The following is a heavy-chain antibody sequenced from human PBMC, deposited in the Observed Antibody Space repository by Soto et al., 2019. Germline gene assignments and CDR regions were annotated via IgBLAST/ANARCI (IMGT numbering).Heavy chain of an antibody. Sequence: QVHMVESGGGLVKHGGSLRLSCAASGFTFSCYQMSWIRQAPGKGMGWVSNIGSGGIYVYYEDSVKGRFTISRNTANITLFLHMDTLRAKVEVVYYCARDLIPPPSDHYFYYHFYVWGKGTTVTVSS. CDR1: GFTFSCYQ. D-gene: IGHD3-3*01. V-gene: IGHV3-11*01. J-gene: IGHJ6*04. CDR2: IGSGGIYV. CDR3: ARDLIPPPSDHYFYYHFYV.